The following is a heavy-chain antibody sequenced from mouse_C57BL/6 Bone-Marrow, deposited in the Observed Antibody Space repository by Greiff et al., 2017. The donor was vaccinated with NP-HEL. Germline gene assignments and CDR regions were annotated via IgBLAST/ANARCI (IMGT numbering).Heavy chain of an antibody. Sequence: EVKVVESGGGLVQPGGSLKLSCAASGFTFSDYGMAWVRQAPRKGPEWVAFISNLAYSIYYADTVTGRFTITRENAKNTLYLEMSSLRSEDTSMYYCARHYYGSSYAWYYFDYWGQGTTLTVSS. J-gene: IGHJ2*01. CDR3: ARHYYGSSYAWYYFDY. V-gene: IGHV5-15*01. D-gene: IGHD1-1*01. CDR2: ISNLAYSI. CDR1: GFTFSDYG.